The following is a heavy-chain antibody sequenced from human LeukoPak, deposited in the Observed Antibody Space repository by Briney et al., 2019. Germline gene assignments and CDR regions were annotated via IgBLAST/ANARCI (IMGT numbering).Heavy chain of an antibody. CDR1: GYTLTDHA. J-gene: IGHJ6*02. CDR3: SSGEVGIVYRTGGRYYYYYHAMDV. D-gene: IGHD2-21*01. V-gene: IGHV1-18*04. Sequence: ASVTVSLKGSGYTLTDHAFSWVRQAPGQGLEWVGWISVYNGNTNHAQKFQGRVSLITDTSKSTAYMELRSLRTEDTAAVYSSSGEVGIVYRTGGRYYYYYHAMDVWGQGTTVTAPS. CDR2: ISVYNGNT.